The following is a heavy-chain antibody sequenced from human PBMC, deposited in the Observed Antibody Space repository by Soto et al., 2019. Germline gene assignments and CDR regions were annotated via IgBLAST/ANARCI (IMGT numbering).Heavy chain of an antibody. CDR2: ISGSGGNA. CDR1: GFTFSSYA. D-gene: IGHD1-26*01. J-gene: IGHJ6*02. V-gene: IGHV3-23*01. Sequence: LSCAASGFTFSSYAMSWVRQAPGKGLEWVSTISGSGGNAYYADSVKGRFTISRDNSKNTLHLQMNSLRADGTAVYYCAKDGASGSYPPYYYYGMDVWGQGTTVTVSS. CDR3: AKDGASGSYPPYYYYGMDV.